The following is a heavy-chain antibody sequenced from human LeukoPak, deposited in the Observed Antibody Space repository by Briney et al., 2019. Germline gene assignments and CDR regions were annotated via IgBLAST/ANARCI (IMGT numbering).Heavy chain of an antibody. CDR1: GGSFSGYY. CDR3: ARGRAIDDYGAYGTFDY. V-gene: IGHV4-34*01. D-gene: IGHD4-17*01. Sequence: SETLSLTCAVYGGSFSGYYWSWIRQPPGKGLEWIGEINHSGSTNYNPSLKSRVTISVDTSKNQFSLKLSSVTAADTAVYYCARGRAIDDYGAYGTFDYWGQGTLVTVSS. J-gene: IGHJ4*02. CDR2: INHSGST.